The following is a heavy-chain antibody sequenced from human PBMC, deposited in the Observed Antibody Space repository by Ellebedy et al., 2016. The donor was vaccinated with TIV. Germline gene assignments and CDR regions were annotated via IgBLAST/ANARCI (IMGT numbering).Heavy chain of an antibody. J-gene: IGHJ4*02. CDR3: AVGWMQF. V-gene: IGHV3-48*02. CDR2: IAGSTGAT. CDR1: GLSVNNYD. D-gene: IGHD5-18*01. Sequence: GESLKISXTVSGLSVNNYDLNWVRQAPGKGLVWLSYIAGSTGATYYAGSVKGRFTISRDNAKNSLYLQMNSLREEDTAVYYCAVGWMQFWGQGTLVTVST.